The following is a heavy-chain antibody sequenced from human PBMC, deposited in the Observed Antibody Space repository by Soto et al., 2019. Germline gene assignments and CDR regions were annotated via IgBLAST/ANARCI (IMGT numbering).Heavy chain of an antibody. Sequence: QVQLVESGGGVVQPGRSLRLSCAASGFTFSSYGMHWVRQAPGKGLEWVAVIWYDGSNKYYADSVKGRFTISRDNSKNTLYLQMNSLRAEDTAVYYGARALSSSWVFYGMDVWGQGTPVTVSS. CDR1: GFTFSSYG. CDR2: IWYDGSNK. J-gene: IGHJ6*02. V-gene: IGHV3-33*01. D-gene: IGHD6-13*01. CDR3: ARALSSSWVFYGMDV.